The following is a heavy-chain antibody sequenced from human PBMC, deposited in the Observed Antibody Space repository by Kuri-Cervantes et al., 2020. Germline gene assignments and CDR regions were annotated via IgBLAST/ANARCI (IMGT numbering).Heavy chain of an antibody. V-gene: IGHV3-48*03. CDR1: GFTFSSYE. J-gene: IGHJ6*03. CDR3: ARRPLRSYYMDV. D-gene: IGHD3-3*01. Sequence: GESLKISCAASGFTFSSYEMNWVRQAPGKGLEWVSYISSSGDTIYYADSVRGRFSISRDSAKNSLFLQMNSLRAEDTAIYYCARRPLRSYYMDVWGKGTTVTVSS. CDR2: ISSSGDTI.